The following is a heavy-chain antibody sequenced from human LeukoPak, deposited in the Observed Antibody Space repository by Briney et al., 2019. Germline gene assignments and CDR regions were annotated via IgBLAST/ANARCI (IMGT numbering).Heavy chain of an antibody. CDR3: ARVGQLAFDY. Sequence: PSETLSLTCTVSGGSISSSSYYWGWIRQPPGKGLEWIGRIYYSGSTYYNPSLKSRVTISVDTSKNQFSLKLSSVTAADTAVYYCARVGQLAFDYWGQGTLVTVSS. J-gene: IGHJ4*02. V-gene: IGHV4-39*07. CDR2: IYYSGST. D-gene: IGHD6-13*01. CDR1: GGSISSSSYY.